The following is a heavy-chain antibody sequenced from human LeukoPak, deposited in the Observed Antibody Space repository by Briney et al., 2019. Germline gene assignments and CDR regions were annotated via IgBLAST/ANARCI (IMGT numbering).Heavy chain of an antibody. CDR3: ARIQLWLN. CDR1: GGSISSSSYY. Sequence: SETLSLTRTVSGGSISSSSYYWGWIRQPPGKGLAWIGTIYHSGTTYYNLSLKSRVTISVDTSKNQFSLKLSSVTAAGTAIYYCARIQLWLNWGQGTLVTVSS. D-gene: IGHD5-18*01. CDR2: IYHSGTT. V-gene: IGHV4-39*07. J-gene: IGHJ4*02.